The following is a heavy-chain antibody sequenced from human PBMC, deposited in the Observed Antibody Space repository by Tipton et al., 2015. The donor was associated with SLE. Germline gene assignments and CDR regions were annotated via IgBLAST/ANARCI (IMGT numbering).Heavy chain of an antibody. CDR1: GGSFSGYY. D-gene: IGHD3/OR15-3a*01. V-gene: IGHV4-34*01. CDR3: ARALPSYDFWTGSAPTDYYYYMDV. J-gene: IGHJ6*03. CDR2: INHSGST. Sequence: TLSLTCAVYGGSFSGYYWSWIRQPPGKGLEWIGEINHSGSTNYNPSLKSRVTISTDTSKNQFSLKLSSVTAADTAVYYCARALPSYDFWTGSAPTDYYYYMDVWGKGTTVTVSS.